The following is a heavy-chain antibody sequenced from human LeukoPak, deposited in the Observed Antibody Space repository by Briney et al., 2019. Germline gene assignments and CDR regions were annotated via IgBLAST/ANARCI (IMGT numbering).Heavy chain of an antibody. V-gene: IGHV4-34*01. CDR2: INHSGSP. CDR1: AGSFSGYY. D-gene: IGHD6-6*01. Sequence: KASETLSLTRAVYAGSFSGYYWSWIRQPPGKGLEWIGEINHSGSPNYNPSLKGRVTISVDTSKNQFSLQLSSVTAADTAVYYWARGRGSSSPLHYWGQGTLVTVSS. J-gene: IGHJ4*02. CDR3: ARGRGSSSPLHY.